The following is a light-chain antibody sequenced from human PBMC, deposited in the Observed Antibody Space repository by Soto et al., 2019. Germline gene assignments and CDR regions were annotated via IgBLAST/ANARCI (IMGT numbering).Light chain of an antibody. CDR2: QDS. CDR3: QAWDSITVV. V-gene: IGLV3-1*01. J-gene: IGLJ3*02. CDR1: KLGDKY. Sequence: SYELTQPPSVSVPPGQTASITCSGDKLGDKYACWYQQKPGQSPVLVIYQDSKRPSGIPERFSGSNSGNTATLTISGTQAMDEADYYCQAWDSITVVFGGGTKLTVL.